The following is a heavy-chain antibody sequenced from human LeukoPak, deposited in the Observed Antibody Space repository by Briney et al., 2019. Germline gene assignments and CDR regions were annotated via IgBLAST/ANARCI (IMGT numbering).Heavy chain of an antibody. CDR1: GGSFSPYY. Sequence: SETLSLTCTVSGGSFSPYYWIWIRQPPGKGLEWIGYIYYSGSTNYNPSLKSRVTISVDTSKNQFSLKLSSVTAADTAVYYCASLYSSGWYSYWGQGTLVTVSS. V-gene: IGHV4-59*01. CDR2: IYYSGST. J-gene: IGHJ4*02. D-gene: IGHD6-19*01. CDR3: ASLYSSGWYSY.